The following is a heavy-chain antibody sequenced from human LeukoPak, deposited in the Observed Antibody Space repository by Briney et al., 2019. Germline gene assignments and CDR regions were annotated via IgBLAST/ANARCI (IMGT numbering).Heavy chain of an antibody. J-gene: IGHJ4*02. V-gene: IGHV3-15*01. CDR2: IRSKTVGGTT. Sequence: GGSLRLSCAASGFTFSNAWMSWVRQAPGKGLEWVGRIRSKTVGGTTDYAAPVKGRFYISRDDSKNTVYLQMNSLKTEDTAVYYSTTDRGTTGTTDLDYWGQGTLVTVSS. CDR1: GFTFSNAW. D-gene: IGHD1-7*01. CDR3: TTDRGTTGTTDLDY.